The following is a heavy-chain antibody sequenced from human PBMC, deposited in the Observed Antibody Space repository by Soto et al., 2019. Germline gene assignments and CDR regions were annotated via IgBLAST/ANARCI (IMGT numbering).Heavy chain of an antibody. Sequence: QVQLVQSGAEVKKPGSSVKVSCKASGGTFSSYTISWVRQAPGQGLEWMGRIIHILGIANYAQKFQGRVTITADKSTSTAYMELSSLRSEATAVYYCAREVYSYGSGAFFDYWGQGALVTVSS. D-gene: IGHD3-10*01. CDR1: GGTFSSYT. CDR2: IIHILGIA. J-gene: IGHJ4*02. CDR3: AREVYSYGSGAFFDY. V-gene: IGHV1-69*08.